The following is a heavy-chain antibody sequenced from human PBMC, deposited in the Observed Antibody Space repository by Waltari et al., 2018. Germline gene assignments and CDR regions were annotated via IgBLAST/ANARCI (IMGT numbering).Heavy chain of an antibody. J-gene: IGHJ4*02. CDR1: GFTFSSYA. D-gene: IGHD5-18*01. V-gene: IGHV3-23*01. CDR2: ISGSGGST. Sequence: EVQLLESGGGLVQPGGSLRLSCAASGFTFSSYAMSWVRQAPGKGLEWVSAISGSGGSTYYADSVKGRFNISRDNSKNTLYLQMNSLRAEDTAVYYCANFEDTAMVNGYLDYWGQGTLVTVSS. CDR3: ANFEDTAMVNGYLDY.